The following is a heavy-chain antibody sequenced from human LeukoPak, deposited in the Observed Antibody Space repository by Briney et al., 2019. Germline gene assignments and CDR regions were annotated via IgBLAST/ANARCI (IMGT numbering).Heavy chain of an antibody. CDR2: ISSSGSTI. J-gene: IGHJ6*02. CDR1: GFTFSDYY. V-gene: IGHV3-11*01. Sequence: PGGSLRPSCAASGFTFSDYYMSWIRQAPGKGLEWVSYISSSGSTIYYADSVKGRFTISRDNAKNSLYLQMNSLRAEDTAVYYCARDRGSSWSYYYYGMDVWGQGTTVTVSS. D-gene: IGHD6-13*01. CDR3: ARDRGSSWSYYYYGMDV.